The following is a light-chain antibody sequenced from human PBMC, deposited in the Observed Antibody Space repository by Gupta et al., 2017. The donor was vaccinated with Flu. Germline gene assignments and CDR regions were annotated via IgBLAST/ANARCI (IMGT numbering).Light chain of an antibody. CDR1: QDISNY. Sequence: DIQMTQSPSSLSASVGDRVTITCQASQDISNYLNWYQQKPGKAPKLLIYDASNLETGVPSRFSGSGSGTDFTFTISSLQPEDIATYYCQQYDNLPLTFGPGTXVDIK. V-gene: IGKV1-33*01. J-gene: IGKJ3*01. CDR2: DAS. CDR3: QQYDNLPLT.